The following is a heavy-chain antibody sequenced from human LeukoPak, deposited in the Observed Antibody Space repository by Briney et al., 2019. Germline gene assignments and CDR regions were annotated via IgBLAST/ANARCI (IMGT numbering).Heavy chain of an antibody. V-gene: IGHV3-48*04. D-gene: IGHD1-26*01. CDR1: GFTFSSYS. CDR2: ISSSSSTI. J-gene: IGHJ4*02. CDR3: ARYPSGSIDY. Sequence: GGSLRLSCAASGFTFSSYSMNWVRQAPGKGLEWVSYISSSSSTIYYADSVKGRFTISGDNAKNSLYLQMNSLRAEDTAVYYCARYPSGSIDYWGQGTLVTVSS.